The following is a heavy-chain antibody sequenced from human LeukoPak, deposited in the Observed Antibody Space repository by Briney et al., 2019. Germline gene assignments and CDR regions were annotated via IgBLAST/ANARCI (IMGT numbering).Heavy chain of an antibody. CDR1: GFTFSDYY. V-gene: IGHV3-11*01. Sequence: GGSLRLSCAASGFTFSDYYMSCIPQAPGKGLEWVSYISSSGSTIYYADSVKGRFTISRDNAKNSLYLQMNSLRAEDTAVYYCARGGPITMIVVVHYWGQGTLVTVSS. J-gene: IGHJ4*02. CDR2: ISSSGSTI. D-gene: IGHD3-22*01. CDR3: ARGGPITMIVVVHY.